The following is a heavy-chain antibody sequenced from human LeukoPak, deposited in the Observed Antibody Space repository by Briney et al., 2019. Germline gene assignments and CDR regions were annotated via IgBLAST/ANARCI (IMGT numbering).Heavy chain of an antibody. J-gene: IGHJ3*02. Sequence: GASVKVSCKASGYTFTSYGISWVRQAPGQGREWMGWISAYNGNTNYAQKLQGRVTMTTDTSTSTDYMELRSLRSDDTAVYYCARSGYSSSWSFGAFDIWGQGKMVTVSS. CDR1: GYTFTSYG. CDR3: ARSGYSSSWSFGAFDI. CDR2: ISAYNGNT. D-gene: IGHD6-13*01. V-gene: IGHV1-18*01.